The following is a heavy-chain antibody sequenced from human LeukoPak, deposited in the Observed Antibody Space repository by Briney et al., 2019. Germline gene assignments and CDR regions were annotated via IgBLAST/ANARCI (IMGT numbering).Heavy chain of an antibody. J-gene: IGHJ3*02. CDR2: IYYSGST. CDR1: GGSISSYY. D-gene: IGHD3-16*01. Sequence: SETLSLTCTVSGGSISSYYWSWIRQPPGKGLEWIGYIYYSGSTNYNPSLKSRVTISVDTSKNQFSLKLSSVTAADTAVYYCARGMNYDYVWGNLAFNIWGQGTMVTVSS. V-gene: IGHV4-59*01. CDR3: ARGMNYDYVWGNLAFNI.